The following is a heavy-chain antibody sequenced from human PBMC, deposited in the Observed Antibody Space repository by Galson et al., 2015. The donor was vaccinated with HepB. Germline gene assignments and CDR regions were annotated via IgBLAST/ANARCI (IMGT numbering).Heavy chain of an antibody. Sequence: SVKVSCKASRYTFTDYYMHWVRQAPGQGLEWMGRINPNSGGTNYAQKFQGRVTMTRDTSISTAYMELSRLRSDDTAVYYCARAPYYSGGGSPFDPWGQGTLVTVSS. V-gene: IGHV1-2*06. J-gene: IGHJ5*02. CDR1: RYTFTDYY. D-gene: IGHD3-22*01. CDR3: ARAPYYSGGGSPFDP. CDR2: INPNSGGT.